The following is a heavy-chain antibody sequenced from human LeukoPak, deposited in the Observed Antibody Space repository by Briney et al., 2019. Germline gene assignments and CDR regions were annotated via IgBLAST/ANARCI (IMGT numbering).Heavy chain of an antibody. J-gene: IGHJ4*02. CDR3: AKDSYCGGDCYSNY. Sequence: GGSLRLSCKASGFTFVIYAMTWVRQAPGKGLEWVSTISGSADSTYYADSVKGRFTISRDNSKNTLYLQMNSLRAEDTAVYYCAKDSYCGGDCYSNYWGQGTLVTVSS. CDR1: GFTFVIYA. D-gene: IGHD2-21*02. CDR2: ISGSADST. V-gene: IGHV3-23*01.